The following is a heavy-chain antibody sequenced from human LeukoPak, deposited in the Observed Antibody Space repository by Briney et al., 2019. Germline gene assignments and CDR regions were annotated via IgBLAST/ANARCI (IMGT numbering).Heavy chain of an antibody. CDR3: ARDRHSGNRRGMDV. Sequence: SVKVSCKASGFTFTSSAVQWVRQARGQRLEWIGWIVVGSGNTNYAQKFQERVTITRDMSTSTAYMELSSLRSEDTALYYCARDRHSGNRRGMDVWGQGTTVTVSS. D-gene: IGHD3-10*01. CDR2: IVVGSGNT. V-gene: IGHV1-58*01. J-gene: IGHJ6*02. CDR1: GFTFTSSA.